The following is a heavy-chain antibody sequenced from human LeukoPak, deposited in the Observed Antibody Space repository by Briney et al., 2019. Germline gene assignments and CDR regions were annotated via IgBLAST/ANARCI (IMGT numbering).Heavy chain of an antibody. CDR3: AGSFGDVKMF. V-gene: IGHV3-7*01. CDR1: GFTFSSFW. Sequence: GGSLRLSCAASGFTFSSFWMSWVRQAPGRGLEWVATIRQDGSQKYYLDSVKGRFIISRDDARNSLSLQMNSLRAEDTAVYYCAGSFGDVKMFWGQGTLVTVSS. CDR2: IRQDGSQK. D-gene: IGHD3-10*01. J-gene: IGHJ4*01.